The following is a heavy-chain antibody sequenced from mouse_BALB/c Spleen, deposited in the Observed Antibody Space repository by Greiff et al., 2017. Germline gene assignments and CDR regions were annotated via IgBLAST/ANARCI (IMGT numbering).Heavy chain of an antibody. CDR3: ARRGPPMDY. Sequence: EVQGVESGGGLVKPGGSLKLSCAASGFTFSSYAMSWVRQTPEKRLEWVATISSGGSYTYYPDSVKGRFTISRDNAKNTLYLQMSSLRSEDTAMYYCARRGPPMDYWGQGTSVTVSS. V-gene: IGHV5-9-3*01. CDR1: GFTFSSYA. J-gene: IGHJ4*01. CDR2: ISSGGSYT.